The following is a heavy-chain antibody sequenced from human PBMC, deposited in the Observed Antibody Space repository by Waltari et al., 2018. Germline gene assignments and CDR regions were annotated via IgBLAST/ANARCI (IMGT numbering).Heavy chain of an antibody. V-gene: IGHV4-4*07. CDR2: IYTSGST. CDR1: GGSISSYY. J-gene: IGHJ3*02. Sequence: QVQLQESGPGLVKPSETLSLTCTVSGGSISSYYWSWIRQPAGKGVEWIGRIYTSGSTNYNPSLKSRVTMSVDTSKNQFSLKLSSVTAADTAVYYCARGGNFFWGDAFDIWGQGTMVTVSS. D-gene: IGHD3-16*01. CDR3: ARGGNFFWGDAFDI.